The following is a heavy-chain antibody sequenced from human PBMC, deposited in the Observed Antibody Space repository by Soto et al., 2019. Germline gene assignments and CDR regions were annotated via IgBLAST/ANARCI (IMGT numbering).Heavy chain of an antibody. D-gene: IGHD1-26*01. CDR2: SRNRVNSHTT. CDR1: GFTFSDHY. V-gene: IGHV3-72*01. CDR3: TRGLLXXAPSYTFHGMDV. Sequence: EVQLVESGGGLVQPGGSLRLSCAASGFTFSDHYMDWVRQAPGKGLEWVARSRNRVNSHTTEYAASVKGRFTISRXXXXXXXXXXXXXXXXXXXXXXXXTRGLLXXAPSYTFHGMDVWGQGTTVTVSS. J-gene: IGHJ6*01.